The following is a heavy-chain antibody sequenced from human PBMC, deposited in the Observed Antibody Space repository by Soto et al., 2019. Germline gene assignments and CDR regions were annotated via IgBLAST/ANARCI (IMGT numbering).Heavy chain of an antibody. Sequence: EVQMVESGGGLIQLGGSLKLSCAVSGFGVTESETYVSWIRQAPGKGLEWVAAFYRGGRRNYAASVKGRFVISRDKSENSVFLQLNLVRVEDTAVYYCAREVVVGATAKFDRWGQGTMVIVSP. J-gene: IGHJ5*02. V-gene: IGHV3-53*03. D-gene: IGHD2-21*01. CDR1: GFGVTESETY. CDR3: AREVVVGATAKFDR. CDR2: FYRGGRR.